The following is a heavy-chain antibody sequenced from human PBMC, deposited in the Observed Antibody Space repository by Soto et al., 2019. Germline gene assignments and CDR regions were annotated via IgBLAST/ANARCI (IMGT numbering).Heavy chain of an antibody. CDR3: ARDRTTPGSVAKFDY. CDR1: GFTFSSYA. CDR2: ISYDGSNK. D-gene: IGHD2-15*01. J-gene: IGHJ4*02. Sequence: GGSLRLSCAASGFTFSSYAMHWVRQAPGKGLEWVAVISYDGSNKYYADSVKGRFTISRDNSKNTLYLQMNSLRAEDTAVYYCARDRTTPGSVAKFDYWGQGTLVTVSS. V-gene: IGHV3-30-3*01.